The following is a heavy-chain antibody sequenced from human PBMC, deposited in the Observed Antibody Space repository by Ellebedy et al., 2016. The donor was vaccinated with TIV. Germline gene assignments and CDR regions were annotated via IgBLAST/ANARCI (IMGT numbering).Heavy chain of an antibody. Sequence: PGGSLRLSCAASGFTFSGSTMHWVRQASGKGLEWVGRVRNKANSYATAYGGSVKGRFTISRDDSKNTAYLQMNSLKTEDTAVYFCASSNWYISDWGQGTLVTVSS. D-gene: IGHD6-13*01. CDR3: ASSNWYISD. V-gene: IGHV3-73*01. CDR1: GFTFSGST. J-gene: IGHJ4*02. CDR2: VRNKANSYAT.